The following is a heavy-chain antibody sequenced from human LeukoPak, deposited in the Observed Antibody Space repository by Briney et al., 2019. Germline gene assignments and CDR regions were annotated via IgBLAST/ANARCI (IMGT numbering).Heavy chain of an antibody. CDR3: TRDLPYSSSWESIDY. V-gene: IGHV1-18*01. J-gene: IGHJ4*02. D-gene: IGHD6-13*01. Sequence: VASVKVSCKASGYTFTSYGISWVRQAPGQGLEWMGWISAYNGNTKYAQNLQGRVTMTTDTSTSTAYMELRSLRSDDTAVYYCTRDLPYSSSWESIDYWGQGTLVTVSS. CDR1: GYTFTSYG. CDR2: ISAYNGNT.